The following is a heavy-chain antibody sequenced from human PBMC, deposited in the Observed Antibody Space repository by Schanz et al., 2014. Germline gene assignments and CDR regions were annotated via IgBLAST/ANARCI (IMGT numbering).Heavy chain of an antibody. CDR3: ARVREPSSGKATGSDP. J-gene: IGHJ5*02. D-gene: IGHD1-1*01. CDR2: TTGYNVNT. V-gene: IGHV1-18*04. Sequence: VQLVQSGAEVKKPGASVKVSCKASGYTFTSYGIGWVRQAPGQGLEWMGWTTGYNVNTNYAQKVQGRVTLTTDTSPSRASRERRPLTPDEPAVYSCARVREPSSGKATGSDPWGQEPWSPSPQ. CDR1: GYTFTSYG.